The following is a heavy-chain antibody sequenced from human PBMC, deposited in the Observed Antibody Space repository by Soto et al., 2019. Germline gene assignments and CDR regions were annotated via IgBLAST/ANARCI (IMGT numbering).Heavy chain of an antibody. J-gene: IGHJ4*02. CDR3: ARAPRGNYGYPSYFDY. V-gene: IGHV1-18*01. Sequence: ASVKVSCKASGYTFTSYAITWVRQAPGQGLEWMGWISAYNGNTNYAQKLQGRVTMTTDTSTSTAYMELRSLRSDDTAVYYCARAPRGNYGYPSYFDYWGQGTLVTVSS. CDR1: GYTFTSYA. CDR2: ISAYNGNT. D-gene: IGHD3-10*01.